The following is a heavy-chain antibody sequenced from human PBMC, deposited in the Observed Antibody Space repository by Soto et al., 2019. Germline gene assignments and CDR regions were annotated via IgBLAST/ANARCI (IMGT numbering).Heavy chain of an antibody. CDR2: ISSSGTSA. J-gene: IGHJ4*02. Sequence: QVQLEESGGGLVKPGGSLRLSCAASGFTFSAVYMSWIRQAPNKGLEYISYISSSGTSANYADSVKGRFTISRDNAKNALYLQMNSLRAEDLAVYYCARDRGAVTGQYFDYWGQGALLTVSS. CDR3: ARDRGAVTGQYFDY. CDR1: GFTFSAVY. D-gene: IGHD6-19*01. V-gene: IGHV3-11*05.